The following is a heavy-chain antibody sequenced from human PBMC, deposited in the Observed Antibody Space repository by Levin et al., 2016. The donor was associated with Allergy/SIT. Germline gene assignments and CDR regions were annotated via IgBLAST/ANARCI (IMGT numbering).Heavy chain of an antibody. CDR2: IYPGDSDI. D-gene: IGHD3-10*01. V-gene: IGHV5-51*01. CDR3: ASRGGFGEFDAFDI. Sequence: VRQMPGKGLEWMGIIYPGDSDIRYSPSFQGQVSISADRSVSTAYLQWSSLKASDTAMYYCASRGGFGEFDAFDIWGQGTMVTVSS. J-gene: IGHJ3*02.